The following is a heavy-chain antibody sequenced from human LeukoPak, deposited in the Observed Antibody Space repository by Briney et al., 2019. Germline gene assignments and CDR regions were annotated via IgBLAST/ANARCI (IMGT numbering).Heavy chain of an antibody. V-gene: IGHV3-74*01. Sequence: GSLSLSCEASGFTFSNYWMHWVRQAPGKGLMWVSQISTDGSQTFYADSVKGRFTISRDNAKNTLLLQMDSLRPEDTAVYYCVRSLRSADFWGQGTLVTVSS. CDR2: ISTDGSQT. J-gene: IGHJ4*02. CDR3: VRSLRSADF. CDR1: GFTFSNYW.